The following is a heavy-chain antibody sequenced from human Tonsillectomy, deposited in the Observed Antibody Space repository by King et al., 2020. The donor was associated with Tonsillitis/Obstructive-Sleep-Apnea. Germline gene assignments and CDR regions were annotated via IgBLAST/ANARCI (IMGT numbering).Heavy chain of an antibody. CDR2: IYYSGST. J-gene: IGHJ4*02. Sequence: QLQESGPGLVKPSETLSLTCTVSGGSISSYYWSWLRQPPGKGLEWIGYIYYSGSTNYNPSLKSRVTISVDTSKNQFSLKLSSVTAADTAVYYCARLGHSSSRRGLLWGQGTLVTVSS. D-gene: IGHD6-13*01. CDR3: ARLGHSSSRRGLL. CDR1: GGSISSYY. V-gene: IGHV4-59*08.